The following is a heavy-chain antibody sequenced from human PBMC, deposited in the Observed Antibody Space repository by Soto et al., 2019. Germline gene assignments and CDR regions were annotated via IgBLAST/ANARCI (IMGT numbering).Heavy chain of an antibody. D-gene: IGHD2-21*02. J-gene: IGHJ6*01. CDR3: ARGGVVTAIPSYYYYGMDV. CDR2: ISYDGSNK. Sequence: QVQLVESGGGVVQPGRSLRLSCAASGFTFSSYAMHWVRQAPGKGLEWVAVISYDGSNKYYADSVKGRFTISRDNSKNTLYLQMNSLRAEDTAVYYCARGGVVTAIPSYYYYGMDVW. CDR1: GFTFSSYA. V-gene: IGHV3-30-3*01.